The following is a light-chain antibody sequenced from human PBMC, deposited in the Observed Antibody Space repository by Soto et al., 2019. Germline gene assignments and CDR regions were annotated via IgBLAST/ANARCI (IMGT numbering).Light chain of an antibody. CDR1: SSNIGAGYD. CDR2: GNS. CDR3: QSYDSSLSPVV. Sequence: QSVLTQPPSVSGAPGQRVTISCTGSSSNIGAGYDVHWYQQLPGTAPKLLIHGNSNRPSGVPDRFSGSKSGTSASLAITGLQAEDEADYYCQSYDSSLSPVVFGGGTKVTVL. V-gene: IGLV1-40*01. J-gene: IGLJ2*01.